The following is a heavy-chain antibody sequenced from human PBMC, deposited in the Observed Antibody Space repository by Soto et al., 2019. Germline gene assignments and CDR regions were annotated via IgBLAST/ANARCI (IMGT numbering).Heavy chain of an antibody. Sequence: ASVKVSCKASGYSFTGHYVHWMRQAPGQGLEWMGWINPGNGDTKYAQRLQGRVTMTRDTSISTHYMELSALKSDDTAVYYCARDLNPYYAPGSLPGLFDYWGQGTLVTVSS. CDR2: INPGNGDT. V-gene: IGHV1-2*02. CDR1: GYSFTGHY. CDR3: ARDLNPYYAPGSLPGLFDY. J-gene: IGHJ4*02. D-gene: IGHD3-10*01.